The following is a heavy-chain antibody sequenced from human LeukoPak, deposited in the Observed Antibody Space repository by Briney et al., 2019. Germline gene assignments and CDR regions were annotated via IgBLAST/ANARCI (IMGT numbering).Heavy chain of an antibody. CDR1: GYTFTSYD. CDR2: MNPNSGNT. D-gene: IGHD3-3*01. Sequence: ASVKVSCKASGYTFTSYDINWVRQATGQGLEWRGWMNPNSGNTGYAQKFRGRVTITRNTSISTAYMELSSLRSEDTAVYYCARGSDNIRTYYDFWSGPARPDINWFDPWGQGTLVTVSP. J-gene: IGHJ5*02. V-gene: IGHV1-8*03. CDR3: ARGSDNIRTYYDFWSGPARPDINWFDP.